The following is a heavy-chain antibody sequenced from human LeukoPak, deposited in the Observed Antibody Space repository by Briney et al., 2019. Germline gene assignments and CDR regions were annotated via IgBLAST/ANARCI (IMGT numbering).Heavy chain of an antibody. CDR2: IYYSGST. CDR3: AVDHDAFDI. J-gene: IGHJ3*02. CDR1: GGSISSYY. Sequence: PSETLSLTRTVSGGSISSYYWSWIRQPPGKGLEWVGYIYYSGSTNYNPSLKSRVTISVDTSKNQFSLKLSSVTAADTAVYYCAVDHDAFDIWGQGTMVTVSS. V-gene: IGHV4-59*01.